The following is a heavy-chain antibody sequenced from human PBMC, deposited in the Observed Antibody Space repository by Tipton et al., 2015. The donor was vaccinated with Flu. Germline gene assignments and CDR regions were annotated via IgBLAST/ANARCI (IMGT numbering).Heavy chain of an antibody. J-gene: IGHJ4*02. CDR3: ARAPPEYSSGLHY. CDR1: GFTFSSYS. D-gene: IGHD6-19*01. CDR2: ISSSSSYI. Sequence: SGFTFSSYSMNWVRQAPGKGLEWVSSISSSSSYIYYADSVKGRFTISRDNAKNSLYLQMNSLRAEDTAVYYCARAPPEYSSGLHYWGQGTLVTVSS. V-gene: IGHV3-21*01.